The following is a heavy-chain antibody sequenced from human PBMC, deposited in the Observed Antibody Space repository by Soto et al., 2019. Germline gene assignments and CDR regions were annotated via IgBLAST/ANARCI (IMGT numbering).Heavy chain of an antibody. J-gene: IGHJ4*02. CDR1: GFTFSSYW. D-gene: IGHD3-10*01. CDR3: ARDLGIMVRGVMGY. CDR2: INSDGSST. Sequence: EVQLVESGGGLVQPGGSLRLSCAASGFTFSSYWMHWVRQAPGKGLVWVSRINSDGSSTSYADSVKGRFTISRDNAKNTLYLQMKSLRAADTAVYYCARDLGIMVRGVMGYWGQGTLVTVSS. V-gene: IGHV3-74*01.